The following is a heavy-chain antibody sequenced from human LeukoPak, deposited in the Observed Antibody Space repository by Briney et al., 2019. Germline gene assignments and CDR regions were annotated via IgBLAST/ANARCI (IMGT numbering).Heavy chain of an antibody. CDR1: GFTVSNNY. Sequence: GGSLRLSCAASGFTVSNNYMSWVRQAPGKGLEWVSVIYSGGSTYYADSVKGRFTISRDNSKNTLYLQMNSLRAEDTAVYYCARLLRDSSGYYDYWGQGTLVTVSS. D-gene: IGHD3-22*01. CDR2: IYSGGST. CDR3: ARLLRDSSGYYDY. V-gene: IGHV3-53*01. J-gene: IGHJ4*02.